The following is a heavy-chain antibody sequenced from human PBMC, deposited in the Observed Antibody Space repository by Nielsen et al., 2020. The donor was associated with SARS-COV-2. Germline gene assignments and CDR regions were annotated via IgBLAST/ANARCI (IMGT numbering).Heavy chain of an antibody. D-gene: IGHD4-23*01. CDR1: GGSISTYY. CDR3: ASASTTVIKSAWVY. J-gene: IGHJ4*02. CDR2: IYYRGST. V-gene: IGHV4-59*08. Sequence: GSLRLSCTVSGGSISTYYWSWIRQPPGKGLEWIGYIYYRGSTNYNPSLKSRVTISVDTSKNQFSLKLTSVTAADTAVYYCASASTTVIKSAWVYWGQGTLVTVSS.